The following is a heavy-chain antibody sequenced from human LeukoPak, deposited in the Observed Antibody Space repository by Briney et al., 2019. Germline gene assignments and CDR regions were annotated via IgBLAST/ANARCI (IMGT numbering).Heavy chain of an antibody. Sequence: GGSLRLSCAASGFTFSNYWMSWVRQAPGKGLEWVANIKQDGSEKYYVDSVKGRFTVSRDNAKNSLYLQMNSLRAEDTAVYYCARDASIGDYWGQGTLVTVSS. V-gene: IGHV3-7*01. CDR3: ARDASIGDY. CDR2: IKQDGSEK. CDR1: GFTFSNYW. D-gene: IGHD2-21*01. J-gene: IGHJ4*02.